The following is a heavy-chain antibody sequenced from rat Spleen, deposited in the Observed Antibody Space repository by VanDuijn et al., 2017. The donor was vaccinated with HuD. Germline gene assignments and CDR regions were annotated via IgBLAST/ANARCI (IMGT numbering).Heavy chain of an antibody. D-gene: IGHD3-3*01. CDR3: TGGGHSALNWFAY. Sequence: EVQLVASGGGLVQPGRSMKLSCAVSGFTFSNSDMAWVRQAPTKGPEWVASISFDGSTTYYRDSVKGRFVISKDNAKDTGYLHMNNLRSEDTAMYYCTGGGHSALNWFAYWGQGTLVTVSS. CDR1: GFTFSNSD. V-gene: IGHV5-22*01. CDR2: ISFDGSTT. J-gene: IGHJ3*01.